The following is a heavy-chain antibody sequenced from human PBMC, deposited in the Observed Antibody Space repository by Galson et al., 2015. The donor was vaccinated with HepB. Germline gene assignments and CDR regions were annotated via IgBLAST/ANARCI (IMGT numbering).Heavy chain of an antibody. CDR3: ARASALRHFDWMSQFDH. Sequence: SLRLSCAASGFIFNSYSMNWVRQAPGKGLEWVAYVNSNSATMYYAKSVKGRFTIARDNAKNSLSLQMNSLGAEDTALYYCARASALRHFDWMSQFDHWGRGTLVTVSS. D-gene: IGHD3-9*01. CDR2: VNSNSATM. CDR1: GFIFNSYS. V-gene: IGHV3-48*04. J-gene: IGHJ2*01.